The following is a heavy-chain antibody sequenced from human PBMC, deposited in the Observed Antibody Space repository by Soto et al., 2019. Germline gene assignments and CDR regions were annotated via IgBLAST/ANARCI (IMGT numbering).Heavy chain of an antibody. D-gene: IGHD2-2*01. CDR1: GGSISSYY. V-gene: IGHV4-4*07. Sequence: QVQLQESGPGLVKPSETLSLTCSVSGGSISSYYWSWIRQPAGKALEWIGRIYTSGSTNYNPSLKRRVTMSVDTSKNQFSLKLTSVTAADTAVYYCARDPYCRSTSCYDALDIWGQGTLVTVSS. CDR2: IYTSGST. J-gene: IGHJ3*02. CDR3: ARDPYCRSTSCYDALDI.